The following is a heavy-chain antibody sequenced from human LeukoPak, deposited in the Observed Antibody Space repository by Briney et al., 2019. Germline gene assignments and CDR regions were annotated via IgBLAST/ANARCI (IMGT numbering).Heavy chain of an antibody. CDR2: IYHSGST. J-gene: IGHJ4*02. V-gene: IGHV4-4*02. Sequence: SETLSLTCAVSGVSISSSNWWSWVRQPPGKGLEWIGEIYHSGSTNYNPSLKSRVTISVDTSKNQFSLKLSSVTAADTAVYYCARVITMIVVMDYWGQGTLVTVSS. CDR1: GVSISSSNW. D-gene: IGHD3-22*01. CDR3: ARVITMIVVMDY.